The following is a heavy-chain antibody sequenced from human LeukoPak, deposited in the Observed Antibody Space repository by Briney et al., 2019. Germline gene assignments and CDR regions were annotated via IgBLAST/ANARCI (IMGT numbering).Heavy chain of an antibody. D-gene: IGHD3-22*01. Sequence: GGSLRLSCAASGFTFSSHSMNWVRQAPGKGLEWLSYISTSGTTIYYADSVKGRFTISRDNAKNSLFLQMNSLRAEGTAVYYCARDKYYYDTSGGGYYFDYWGQGTLVTVSS. CDR1: GFTFSSHS. CDR2: ISTSGTTI. CDR3: ARDKYYYDTSGGGYYFDY. V-gene: IGHV3-48*01. J-gene: IGHJ4*02.